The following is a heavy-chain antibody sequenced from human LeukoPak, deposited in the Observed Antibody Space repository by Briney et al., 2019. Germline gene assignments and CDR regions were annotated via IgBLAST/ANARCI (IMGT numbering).Heavy chain of an antibody. CDR2: IYYSGST. D-gene: IGHD3-22*01. CDR1: GGSVSSNIYY. V-gene: IGHV4-61*01. CDR3: AREDSSGYLGY. Sequence: SETLSLTCTVSGGSVSSNIYYWNWIRQPPGKGLEWIGYIYYSGSTNYNPSLKSRVTISVDTSKNQFSLKLTSLTAADTAVYYCAREDSSGYLGYWGQGTRVTVSS. J-gene: IGHJ4*02.